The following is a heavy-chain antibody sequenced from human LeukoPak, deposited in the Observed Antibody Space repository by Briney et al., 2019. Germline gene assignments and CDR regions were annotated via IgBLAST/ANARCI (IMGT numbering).Heavy chain of an antibody. V-gene: IGHV1-3*01. D-gene: IGHD1-14*01. CDR3: ASQTLSAGSHYLYYFGVDV. J-gene: IGHJ6*02. CDR1: GYTFTSYV. Sequence: ASVKVSCKASGYTFTSYVIHWVRQAPGERLEWMGWINAATGNTKYSQKTQDSVTITRDTSASTTYMELRSLRSEDTAVYFCASQTLSAGSHYLYYFGVDVWGQGTTVTVSS. CDR2: INAATGNT.